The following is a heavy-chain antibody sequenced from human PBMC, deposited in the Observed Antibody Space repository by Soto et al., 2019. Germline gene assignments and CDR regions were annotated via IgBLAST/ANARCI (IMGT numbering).Heavy chain of an antibody. CDR3: ARHLGVTATRGFDS. D-gene: IGHD2-21*02. J-gene: IGHJ4*02. Sequence: PSETLSLTCAVSGGSISSGGCSWSWIRQPPGKGLEWIGYIYHSGSTYYNPSLKSRVTIFVDNSNNQFSLNLNSVTAADTAVYFCARHLGVTATRGFDSWGRGILVTVSS. CDR2: IYHSGST. CDR1: GGSISSGGCS. V-gene: IGHV4-30-2*01.